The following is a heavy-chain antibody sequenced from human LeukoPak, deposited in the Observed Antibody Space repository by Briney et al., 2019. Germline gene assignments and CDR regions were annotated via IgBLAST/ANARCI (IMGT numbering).Heavy chain of an antibody. Sequence: PGGSLRLSCAASGFTFTEYSIIWVRQAPGKGLEWVSFISDISDRSSTIHYADSVKGRFTISRDNAERSVYLQMNSLRAGDTAVYYCARVRGPTLKTCYMDVWGTGTTVTVSS. CDR3: ARVRGPTLKTCYMDV. V-gene: IGHV3-48*04. CDR1: GFTFTEYS. D-gene: IGHD3-10*01. J-gene: IGHJ6*03. CDR2: ISDRSSTI.